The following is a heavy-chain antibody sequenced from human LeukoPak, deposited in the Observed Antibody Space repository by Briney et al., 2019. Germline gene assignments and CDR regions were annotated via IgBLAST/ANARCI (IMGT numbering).Heavy chain of an antibody. V-gene: IGHV4-59*12. CDR2: IYYSGST. Sequence: SETLSLTCTVSGGSISSYYWSWIRQPPGKGLEWIGYIYYSGSTNYNPSLKSRVTMSVDTSRNQFSLKLSSVTAADTAVYYCAREGDNRFDPWGQGTLVTASS. CDR1: GGSISSYY. D-gene: IGHD3-10*01. J-gene: IGHJ5*02. CDR3: AREGDNRFDP.